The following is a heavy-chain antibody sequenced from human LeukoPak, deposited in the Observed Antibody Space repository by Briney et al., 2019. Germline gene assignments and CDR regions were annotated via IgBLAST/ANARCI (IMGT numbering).Heavy chain of an antibody. CDR2: ISGSGGST. V-gene: IGHV3-23*01. CDR1: GFTFCSYA. D-gene: IGHD2-2*01. CDR3: AKEPAMRAYGMDV. Sequence: HTGGSLRLSCAASGFTFCSYAMGWVRQAPGKGLEWVSAISGSGGSTYYADSVKGRFTISRDNSKNTLYLQMNSLRAEDTAVYYCAKEPAMRAYGMDVWGQGTTVTVSS. J-gene: IGHJ6*02.